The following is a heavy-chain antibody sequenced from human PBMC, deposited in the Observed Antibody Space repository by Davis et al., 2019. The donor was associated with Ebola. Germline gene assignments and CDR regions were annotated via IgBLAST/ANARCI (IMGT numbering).Heavy chain of an antibody. V-gene: IGHV3-30*02. D-gene: IGHD6-19*01. CDR1: GFTFSRYG. CDR2: IRSEATSQ. Sequence: GESLKISCEASGFTFSRYGMHWVCQAPGKGLEWVAFIRSEATSQDYGKSVQGRFFISRDKSNNTLYLEMSSLRVDDTAVYYCATTQWLREFDNWGQGTLVTVSS. CDR3: ATTQWLREFDN. J-gene: IGHJ4*02.